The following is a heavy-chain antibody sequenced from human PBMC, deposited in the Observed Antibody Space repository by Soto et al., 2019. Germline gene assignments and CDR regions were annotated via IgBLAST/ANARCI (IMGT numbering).Heavy chain of an antibody. CDR1: GFTFSSYA. Sequence: GGSLRLSCAASGFTFSSYAMNWVRQGPGKGLEWVSVISGSGGSTYYADSVKGRFTISRDNAKNTLYLQMNSLRAEDTAVYYCARGDRGAFDLWGQGTMVTVSS. V-gene: IGHV3-23*01. J-gene: IGHJ3*01. CDR3: ARGDRGAFDL. D-gene: IGHD2-21*02. CDR2: ISGSGGST.